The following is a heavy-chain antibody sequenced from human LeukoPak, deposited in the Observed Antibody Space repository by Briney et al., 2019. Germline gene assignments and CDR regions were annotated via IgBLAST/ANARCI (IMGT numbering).Heavy chain of an antibody. V-gene: IGHV3-21*06. CDR1: GFTFRTYS. D-gene: IGHD1-26*01. Sequence: GGSLRLSCAASGFTFRTYSMNWVRQAPGKGLEWVSSISSTSTYIYYADSMKGRFIISRDNARNSLYLEMNSLRPEDTAVYYCARDPYSGSYGDYYYYYMDVWGKGTTVTISS. CDR3: ARDPYSGSYGDYYYYYMDV. CDR2: ISSTSTYI. J-gene: IGHJ6*03.